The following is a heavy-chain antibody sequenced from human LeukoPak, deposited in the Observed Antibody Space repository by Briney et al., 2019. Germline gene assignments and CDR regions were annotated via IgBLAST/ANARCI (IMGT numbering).Heavy chain of an antibody. D-gene: IGHD1-14*01. CDR1: GFTFSSYS. J-gene: IGHJ2*01. CDR2: ISSSSYI. Sequence: KSGRSLRLSCAASGFTFSSYSMNWVRQAPGKGLEWVSSISSSSYIYYADSVKGRLTISRDNAKNSLYLQMNSLRAEDTAVYYCARDPPRSQNLRYFDLWGRGTLVTVSS. V-gene: IGHV3-21*01. CDR3: ARDPPRSQNLRYFDL.